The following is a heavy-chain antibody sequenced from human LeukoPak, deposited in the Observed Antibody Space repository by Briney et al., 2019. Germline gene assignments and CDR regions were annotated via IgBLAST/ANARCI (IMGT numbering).Heavy chain of an antibody. CDR2: IRSKAYGGTT. Sequence: GGSLRLSCTASGFTFGDYAMSWFRQAPGKGLEWVGFIRSKAYGGTTEYAASVKGRFPISRDDSKSIAYLQMNSLKTEDTAVYYCTREGHDILTGYYMTIDYWGQGTLVTVSS. J-gene: IGHJ4*02. CDR3: TREGHDILTGYYMTIDY. CDR1: GFTFGDYA. D-gene: IGHD3-9*01. V-gene: IGHV3-49*03.